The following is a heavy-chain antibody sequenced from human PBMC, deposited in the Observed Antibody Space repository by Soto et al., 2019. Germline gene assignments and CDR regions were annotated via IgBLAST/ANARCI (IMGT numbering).Heavy chain of an antibody. CDR3: ARPPYSASYYYFDQ. D-gene: IGHD1-26*01. V-gene: IGHV5-51*01. CDR2: IYPGDSDT. CDR1: GYSFTSYW. Sequence: ESLKISCKASGYSFTSYWIGWVRQMPGKGLEWMGIIYPGDSDTIYSPSFQGQVTISADKSISTAYLQWNSLKASDTAMYYCARPPYSASYYYFDQWGQGTPVTVSS. J-gene: IGHJ4*02.